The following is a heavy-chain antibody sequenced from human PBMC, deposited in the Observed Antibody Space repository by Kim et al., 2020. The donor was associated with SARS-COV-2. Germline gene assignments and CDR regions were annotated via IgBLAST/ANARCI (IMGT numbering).Heavy chain of an antibody. Sequence: SETLSLTCTVSGGSISSYSWRWIRQPPGKGLEWIGYIYYSGSTNYNPSLMSRVTISGDTSKNQISLKLSSVTAADTAVYYCARASCSGGSCYSYDYWCQGTLVTVCS. D-gene: IGHD2-15*01. CDR3: ARASCSGGSCYSYDY. CDR1: GGSISSYS. J-gene: IGHJ4*02. CDR2: IYYSGST. V-gene: IGHV4-59*08.